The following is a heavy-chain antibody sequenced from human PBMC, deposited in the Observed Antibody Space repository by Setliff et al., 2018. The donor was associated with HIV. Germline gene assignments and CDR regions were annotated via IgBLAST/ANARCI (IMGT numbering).Heavy chain of an antibody. V-gene: IGHV3-7*05. Sequence: GSLRLFCAASGFTFSSYWMRWARQAPGKGLEWVANIKQDGSEKYYVDSVKGRFTITRDKAKNPLYLQMNSLRAEDTVVYYCERAFPHDLLNGPAFFDPWGQGTLVTVSS. J-gene: IGHJ5*02. D-gene: IGHD3-9*01. CDR1: GFTFSSYW. CDR3: ERAFPHDLLNGPAFFDP. CDR2: IKQDGSEK.